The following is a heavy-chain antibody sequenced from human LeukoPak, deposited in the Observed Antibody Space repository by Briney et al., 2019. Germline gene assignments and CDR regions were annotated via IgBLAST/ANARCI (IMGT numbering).Heavy chain of an antibody. Sequence: SETLSLTCTVSGGSISSYYWSWIRRPPGKGLEWIGYIYYSGSTNYNPSLKSRVTISVDTSKNQFSLKLSSVTAADTAVYYCARVRRLSAVAVAGPLDYWGQGTLVTVSS. CDR2: IYYSGST. V-gene: IGHV4-59*01. J-gene: IGHJ4*02. CDR3: ARVRRLSAVAVAGPLDY. CDR1: GGSISSYY. D-gene: IGHD6-19*01.